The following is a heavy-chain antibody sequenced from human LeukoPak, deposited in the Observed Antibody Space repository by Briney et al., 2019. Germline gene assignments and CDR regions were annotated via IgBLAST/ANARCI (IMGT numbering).Heavy chain of an antibody. CDR3: ARADSGWSVYYNLDY. J-gene: IGHJ4*02. D-gene: IGHD3-3*01. CDR2: ISWNSGSI. Sequence: GGSPRLSCAASGFTFDDYAMHWVRQAPGKGLEWVSGISWNSGSIAYADSVKGRFTISRDNAKNSLYLQMNSLRAEDTAVYYCARADSGWSVYYNLDYWGQGTLVTVSS. CDR1: GFTFDDYA. V-gene: IGHV3-9*01.